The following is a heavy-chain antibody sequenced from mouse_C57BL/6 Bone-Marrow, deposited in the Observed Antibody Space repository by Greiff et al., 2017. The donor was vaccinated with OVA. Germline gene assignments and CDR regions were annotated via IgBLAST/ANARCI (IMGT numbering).Heavy chain of an antibody. D-gene: IGHD2-2*01. V-gene: IGHV1-42*01. CDR1: GYSFTGYY. J-gene: IGHJ3*01. CDR2: INPSTGGT. Sequence: EVQLQQSGPELVKPGASVKISCKASGYSFTGYYMNWVKQSPEKSLEWIGVINPSTGGTTYNQKFKAKATLTVDKSSSTAYMQLKSLTSEYSAVYYCARSKTRRGYAYWGQGTLVTVSA. CDR3: ARSKTRRGYAY.